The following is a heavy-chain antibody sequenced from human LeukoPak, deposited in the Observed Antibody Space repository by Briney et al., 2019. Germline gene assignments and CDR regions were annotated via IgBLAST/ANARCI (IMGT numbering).Heavy chain of an antibody. CDR2: IYYSGST. V-gene: IGHV4-59*01. J-gene: IGHJ3*02. Sequence: SETLSLTCTVSGGSISSYYWSWIRQPPGKGLEWIGYIYYSGSTNYNPSLKSRVIISVDTSKNQFSLKLSSVTAADTAVYYCARGLHGDYAPFDIWGQGTMVTVSS. CDR1: GGSISSYY. D-gene: IGHD4-17*01. CDR3: ARGLHGDYAPFDI.